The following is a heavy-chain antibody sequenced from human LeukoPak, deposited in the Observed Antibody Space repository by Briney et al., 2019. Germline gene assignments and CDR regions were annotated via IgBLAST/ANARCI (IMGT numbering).Heavy chain of an antibody. D-gene: IGHD4-17*01. CDR3: ASFPLLGRATVTTSWFDP. CDR2: ISGSGGST. Sequence: GGSLRLSCAASGFTFSSYAMSWVRQAPGKGLEWVSAISGSGGSTYYADSVKGRFTISRDNSKNTLYLQMNSLRAEDTAVYYCASFPLLGRATVTTSWFDPWGQGTLVTVSS. V-gene: IGHV3-23*01. J-gene: IGHJ5*02. CDR1: GFTFSSYA.